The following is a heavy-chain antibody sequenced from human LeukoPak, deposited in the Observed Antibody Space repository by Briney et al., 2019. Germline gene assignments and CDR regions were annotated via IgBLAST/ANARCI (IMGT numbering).Heavy chain of an antibody. V-gene: IGHV1-3*01. D-gene: IGHD3-10*01. CDR3: ARDLLWFGELSGFDY. Sequence: ASVKVSCKASGYTFTSYAMHWVRQAPGQRLEWMGWINAGNGNTKYSQKFQGRVTITRDTSASTAYMELSSLRSEDTAVYYCARDLLWFGELSGFDYWGQGTLVTVSS. J-gene: IGHJ4*02. CDR2: INAGNGNT. CDR1: GYTFTSYA.